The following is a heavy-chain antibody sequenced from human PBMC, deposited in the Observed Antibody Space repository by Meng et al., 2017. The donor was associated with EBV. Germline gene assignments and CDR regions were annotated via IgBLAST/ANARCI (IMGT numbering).Heavy chain of an antibody. CDR1: XDSISSFYY. D-gene: IGHD6-19*01. CDR2: VHYTGST. Sequence: QLQLRESGPGQVKPSXXLSLTCTVSXDSISSFYYWGLIRQPPWRGREWIGSVHYTGSTYYSPSLKSRVTVSVDTSKNQFSLRLTSVTAADTAVYYCARPFPSWQSPRLDPFGAWGQGTLVTVSS. V-gene: IGHV4-39*01. CDR3: ARPFPSWQSPRLDPFGA. J-gene: IGHJ5*02.